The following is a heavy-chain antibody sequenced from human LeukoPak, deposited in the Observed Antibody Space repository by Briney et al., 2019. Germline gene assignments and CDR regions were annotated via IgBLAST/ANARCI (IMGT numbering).Heavy chain of an antibody. CDR1: EFTFSSYW. J-gene: IGHJ6*03. D-gene: IGHD3-3*01. CDR3: ARESYDFWSGYSFYYYYYYMDV. CDR2: IKQDGSEK. Sequence: GGSLRLSCAASEFTFSSYWMSWVRQAPGKGLEWVANIKQDGSEKYYVDSVKGRFTISRDNAKNSLYLQMNSLRAEDTAVYYCARESYDFWSGYSFYYYYYYMDVWGKGTTVTVSS. V-gene: IGHV3-7*01.